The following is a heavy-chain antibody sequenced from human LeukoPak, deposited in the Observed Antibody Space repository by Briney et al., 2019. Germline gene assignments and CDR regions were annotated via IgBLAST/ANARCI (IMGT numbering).Heavy chain of an antibody. CDR1: GFTFSSYA. J-gene: IGHJ4*02. D-gene: IGHD3-10*01. Sequence: GGSLRLSCAASGFTFSSYAMSWVRQAPGKGLEWVSAIIGSGGSTYYADSVKGRFTISRDNSKNTLYLQMNSLRAEDTAVYYCAAYGSGSYDYWGQGTLVTVSS. V-gene: IGHV3-23*01. CDR3: AAYGSGSYDY. CDR2: IIGSGGST.